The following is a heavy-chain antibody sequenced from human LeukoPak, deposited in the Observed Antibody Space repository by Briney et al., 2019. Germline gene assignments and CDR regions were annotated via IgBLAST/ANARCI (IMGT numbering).Heavy chain of an antibody. CDR1: GFAFSSSN. V-gene: IGHV3-48*02. CDR3: ARRPYSDTSGRLSDV. CDR2: IGSSGSPT. D-gene: IGHD3-22*01. Sequence: GGSLRLSCAASGFAFSSSNMNWVRQAPGKGLEWISYIGSSGSPTHYADSVGGRFTISRDNAKNSLYLQMNSLRDEDTAVYFCARRPYSDTSGRLSDVWGQGPTVTVSS. J-gene: IGHJ6*02.